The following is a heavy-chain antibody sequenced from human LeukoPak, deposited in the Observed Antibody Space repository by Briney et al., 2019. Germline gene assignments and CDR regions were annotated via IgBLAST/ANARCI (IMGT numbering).Heavy chain of an antibody. Sequence: GASVKVSCKASGYTFTSYDINWVRQATGQGLEWMGWMNPNSGNTGYAQKFQGRVTMTRNTSISTAYMELSSLRSGDTAVYYCARVGSSSWYASFYYYYGMDVWGQGTTVTVSS. D-gene: IGHD6-13*01. CDR1: GYTFTSYD. J-gene: IGHJ6*02. CDR3: ARVGSSSWYASFYYYYGMDV. CDR2: MNPNSGNT. V-gene: IGHV1-8*01.